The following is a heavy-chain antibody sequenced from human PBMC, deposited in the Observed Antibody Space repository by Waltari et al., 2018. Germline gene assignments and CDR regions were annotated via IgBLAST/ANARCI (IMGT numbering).Heavy chain of an antibody. Sequence: VQLLESGGGLVQPGGSLRLSCAASGFTFSSYSMSWVRQAPGKGLEWIGEINHSGSTNYNPSLKSRVTISVDTSKNQYSLKLSSVTAADTAVYYCARGVPAAIIDYWGQGTLVTVSS. V-gene: IGHV4-34*01. CDR3: ARGVPAAIIDY. CDR1: GFTFSSYS. D-gene: IGHD2-2*01. CDR2: INHSGST. J-gene: IGHJ4*02.